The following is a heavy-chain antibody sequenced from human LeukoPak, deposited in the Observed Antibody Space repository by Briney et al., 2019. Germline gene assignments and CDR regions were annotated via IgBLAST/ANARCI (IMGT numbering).Heavy chain of an antibody. CDR3: ARGPPNWGYDY. CDR1: GGSISSGGYY. Sequence: SETLSLTCTVSGGSISSGGYYWSWIRQHPGKGLEWIGYIYYSGSTYYNPSLKSRVTISVDTSKNQFSLKLSSVTAADTAVYYCARGPPNWGYDYWGPGTQVTVSS. CDR2: IYYSGST. V-gene: IGHV4-31*03. J-gene: IGHJ4*02. D-gene: IGHD7-27*01.